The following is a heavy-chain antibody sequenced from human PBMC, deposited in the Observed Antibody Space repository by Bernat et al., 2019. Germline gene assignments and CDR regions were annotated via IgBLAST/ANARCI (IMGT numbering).Heavy chain of an antibody. J-gene: IGHJ4*02. CDR2: IYYSGST. D-gene: IGHD1-14*01. V-gene: IGHV4-30-4*01. Sequence: QVQLQESGPGLVRPSQTLSLTCAVSGGSVNSGGLYWSWIRQPPGKALEWIGYIYYSGSTYYNPSLKSRAALSVDTSMNQFTLKLTSVTAADTAVYFCARAPGAGYFDYWGQGTPVTVSS. CDR3: ARAPGAGYFDY. CDR1: GGSVNSGGLY.